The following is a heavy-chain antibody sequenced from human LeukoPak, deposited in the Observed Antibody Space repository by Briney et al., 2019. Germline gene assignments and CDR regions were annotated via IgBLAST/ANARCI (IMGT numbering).Heavy chain of an antibody. CDR1: GGSFSGYY. V-gene: IGHV4-34*09. J-gene: IGHJ5*02. Sequence: SETLSLTCAVYGGSFSGYYWSWIRQPPGKGLEWIGEINHSGSANYNPSLKSRVTISVDTSKNQFSLKLSSVTAADTAVYYCARVYYDFWSGSQNWFDPWGQGTLVTVSS. CDR2: INHSGSA. CDR3: ARVYYDFWSGSQNWFDP. D-gene: IGHD3-3*01.